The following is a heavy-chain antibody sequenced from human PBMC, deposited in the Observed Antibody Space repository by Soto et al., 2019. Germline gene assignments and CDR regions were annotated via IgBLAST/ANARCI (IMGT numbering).Heavy chain of an antibody. CDR2: IYYSGST. V-gene: IGHV4-59*01. Sequence: PSETLSLTCTVSGGSISSYYWSWIRQPPGKGLEWIGYIYYSGSTTYNPPLKSRVTITVDTSKNQFSLRLSSVTAADTAVYYCARDRLYGMDVWGQGTTVTVSS. J-gene: IGHJ6*02. D-gene: IGHD6-6*01. CDR1: GGSISSYY. CDR3: ARDRLYGMDV.